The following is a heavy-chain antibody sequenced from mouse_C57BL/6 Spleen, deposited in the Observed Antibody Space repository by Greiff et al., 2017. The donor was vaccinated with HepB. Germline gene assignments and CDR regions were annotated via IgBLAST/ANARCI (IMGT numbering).Heavy chain of an antibody. CDR2: IYPRSGNT. V-gene: IGHV1-81*01. D-gene: IGHD2-4*01. CDR1: GYNFTSYG. CDR3: APYDYDSHWYFDV. Sequence: VQLQQSGAELARPGASVKLSCKASGYNFTSYGISWVKQRTGQGLEWIGEIYPRSGNTYYNEKFKGKATLTADKSSSTAYMELRSLTSEDSAVYFCAPYDYDSHWYFDVWGTGTTVTVSS. J-gene: IGHJ1*03.